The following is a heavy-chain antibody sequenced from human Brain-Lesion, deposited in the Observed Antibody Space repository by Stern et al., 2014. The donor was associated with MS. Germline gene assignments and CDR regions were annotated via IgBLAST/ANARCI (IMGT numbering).Heavy chain of an antibody. D-gene: IGHD3-3*01. J-gene: IGHJ6*02. CDR1: GYIFTGYY. V-gene: IGHV1-2*02. CDR3: ARDQRGITIFGVVTDYYYLGMDV. Sequence: QAQLVQSEAEVKKPGASVKVSCKTSGYIFTGYYIHWVRQAPGQGLEWMAWINPNTGGTKKAQKFQGRVTMSRDTSISTAYVELSSLTSDDTAVYYCARDQRGITIFGVVTDYYYLGMDVWGQGTTVTVSS. CDR2: INPNTGGT.